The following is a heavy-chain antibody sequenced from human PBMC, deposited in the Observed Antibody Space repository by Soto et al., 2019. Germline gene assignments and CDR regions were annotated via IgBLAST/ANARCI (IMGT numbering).Heavy chain of an antibody. CDR3: ARTIVVVSAAAYYFDY. V-gene: IGHV4-31*01. J-gene: IGHJ4*02. D-gene: IGHD2-2*01. Sequence: QVQLQESGPGLVKPSQTLSLTCTVSGGSISSGGYYWSWIRQHPGKGLEWIGYIYYSGSTYYTPSLKSHFTIAVDTSKNQFSLKLSSVTASDTSVYYCARTIVVVSAAAYYFDYWGQGTLVTVSS. CDR1: GGSISSGGYY. CDR2: IYYSGST.